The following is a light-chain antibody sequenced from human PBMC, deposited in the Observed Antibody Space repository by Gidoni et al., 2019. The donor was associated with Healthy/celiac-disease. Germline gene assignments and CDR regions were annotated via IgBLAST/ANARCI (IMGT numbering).Light chain of an antibody. V-gene: IGKV2-28*01. CDR3: MQALQTPS. CDR2: LGS. J-gene: IGKJ2*03. CDR1: QSLLHSNGYNY. Sequence: DILMTHSPLFLPVTPGEPVSISCRSSQSLLHSNGYNYLVWYLQNPGQSPQLLIYLGSNRASGVPDRFSGSESGTDFALKISREEAEDVGVYYCMQALQTPSFGQGTKLEIK.